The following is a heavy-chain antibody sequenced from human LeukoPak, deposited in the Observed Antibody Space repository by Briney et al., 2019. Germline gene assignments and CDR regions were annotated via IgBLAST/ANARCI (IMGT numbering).Heavy chain of an antibody. CDR1: GFTFSSYA. CDR2: ISYDGSNK. Sequence: RSGGSLRLSCAASGFTFSSYAMHWVRQAPGKGLEWVAVISYDGSNKYYADSVKGRFTISRDNAKNSLYLQMNSLRAEDTAVYYCARNQRRLDYWGQGTLVTVSS. D-gene: IGHD1-14*01. J-gene: IGHJ4*02. V-gene: IGHV3-30*07. CDR3: ARNQRRLDY.